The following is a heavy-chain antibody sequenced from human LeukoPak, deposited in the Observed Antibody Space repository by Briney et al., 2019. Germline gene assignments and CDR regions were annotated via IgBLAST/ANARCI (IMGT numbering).Heavy chain of an antibody. Sequence: HPGGSLRLSCAASGFTFSSYWMSWVRQAPGKGLEWVANIKQDGSEKYYVDSVKGRFTISRDNAKNSLYLQMNSLRAEDTAVYYCARARTGYSSGWYPGGFDYWGQGTLVTVSS. J-gene: IGHJ4*02. CDR2: IKQDGSEK. CDR3: ARARTGYSSGWYPGGFDY. CDR1: GFTFSSYW. V-gene: IGHV3-7*01. D-gene: IGHD6-19*01.